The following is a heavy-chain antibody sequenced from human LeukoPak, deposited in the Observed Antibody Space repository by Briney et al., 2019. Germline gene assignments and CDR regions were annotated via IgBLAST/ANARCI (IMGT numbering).Heavy chain of an antibody. CDR1: GFTFSTYN. J-gene: IGHJ4*02. Sequence: PGGSLRLSCAASGFTFSTYNMNWVRQAPGKGLEWVSSITSSSSYIYYADSVKGRFTISRDNAKNSLYLQMNSLRAEDTAVYYCARVTRNYDFWSGLGELDYWGQGTLVTVSS. CDR3: ARVTRNYDFWSGLGELDY. D-gene: IGHD3-3*01. V-gene: IGHV3-21*01. CDR2: ITSSSSYI.